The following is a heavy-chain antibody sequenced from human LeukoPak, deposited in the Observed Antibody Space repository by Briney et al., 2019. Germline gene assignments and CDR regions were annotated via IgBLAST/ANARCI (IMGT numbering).Heavy chain of an antibody. CDR3: AREAVVVAAGYYYYGMDV. D-gene: IGHD2-15*01. J-gene: IGHJ6*02. CDR1: RFTFSSYW. CDR2: INSDGSST. Sequence: GGSLRLSCAASRFTFSSYWMHWVRQAPGKGPVWVSRINSDGSSTSYADSVKGRFTISRDNAKNTLYLQMNSLRAEDTAVYYCAREAVVVAAGYYYYGMDVWGQGTTVTVSS. V-gene: IGHV3-74*01.